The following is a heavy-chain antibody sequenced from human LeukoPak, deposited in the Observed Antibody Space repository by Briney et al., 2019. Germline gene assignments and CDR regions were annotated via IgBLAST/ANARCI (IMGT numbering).Heavy chain of an antibody. CDR3: AKALEQETVIALDS. D-gene: IGHD6-13*01. CDR2: ISGSGGST. J-gene: IGHJ4*02. V-gene: IGHV3-23*01. CDR1: GFTFSTYA. Sequence: GGSLRLSCAASGFTFSTYAMSWVRQAPGKGLEWVSAISGSGGSTYYADSVKGRFTISRDNSKNTLYLQMDSLRAEDTSIYFCAKALEQETVIALDSWGQGTLVTVSS.